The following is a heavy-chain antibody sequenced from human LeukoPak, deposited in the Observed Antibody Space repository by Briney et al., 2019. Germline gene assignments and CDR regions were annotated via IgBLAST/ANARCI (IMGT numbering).Heavy chain of an antibody. CDR2: INQDGSEQ. Sequence: GGSLRLSCAASGFPFSDYWMDWVRQAPGKGMEWVANINQDGSEQYYVDSVKGRFTISRDNAKNSLYLQMNSLRAEDTAVYYCSRSLDYWGQGALVTVSS. CDR1: GFPFSDYW. CDR3: SRSLDY. V-gene: IGHV3-7*01. J-gene: IGHJ4*02.